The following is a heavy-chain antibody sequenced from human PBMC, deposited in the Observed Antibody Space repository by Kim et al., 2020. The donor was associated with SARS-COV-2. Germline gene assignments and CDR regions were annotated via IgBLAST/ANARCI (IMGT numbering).Heavy chain of an antibody. D-gene: IGHD4-17*01. V-gene: IGHV1-3*01. CDR3: ARDRLRENWFDP. J-gene: IGHJ5*02. Sequence: YSQKFQGRVTITRDTSASTAYMELSSLRSEDTAVYYCARDRLRENWFDPWGQGTLVTVSS.